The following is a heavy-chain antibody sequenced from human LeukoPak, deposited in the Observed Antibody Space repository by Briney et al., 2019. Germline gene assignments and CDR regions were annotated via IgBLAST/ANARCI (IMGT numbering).Heavy chain of an antibody. CDR1: GYTFTSYA. J-gene: IGHJ4*02. CDR3: ARDLSGAARPWYFDY. Sequence: EASVKVSCKASGYTFTSYAMNWVRQAPGQGLEWMGWINTNTGNPTYAQGFTGRFVFSSDTSVSTAYLQISSLKAEDTAVYYCARDLSGAARPWYFDYWGQGTLVTVSS. CDR2: INTNTGNP. D-gene: IGHD6-6*01. V-gene: IGHV7-4-1*02.